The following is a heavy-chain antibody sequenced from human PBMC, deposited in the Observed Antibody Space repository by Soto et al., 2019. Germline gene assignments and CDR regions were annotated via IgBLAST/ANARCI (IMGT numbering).Heavy chain of an antibody. CDR1: GFTFSSYG. Sequence: PGGSLRLSCAASGFTFSSYGMHWVRQAPGKGLEWVAVISYDGSNKYYADSVKGRFTISRDNSKNTLYLQMNSLRAEDTAVYYCSRPLSTLITLLDVWGQGTTVTVSS. CDR3: SRPLSTLITLLDV. J-gene: IGHJ6*02. V-gene: IGHV3-30*03. CDR2: ISYDGSNK. D-gene: IGHD2-8*01.